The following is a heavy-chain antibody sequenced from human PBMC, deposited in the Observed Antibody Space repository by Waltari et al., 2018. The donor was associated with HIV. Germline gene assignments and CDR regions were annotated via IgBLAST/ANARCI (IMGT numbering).Heavy chain of an antibody. J-gene: IGHJ6*02. V-gene: IGHV5-51*01. Sequence: EVQLVQSAAEVKKAGESLRISCSGPDYIFGPAHYYSTKWIAWVRQQPGKGLEWVGVSHPGNLQTNYGPAFQGQVTISIDMSTKAAYLQWKSLKASDSALYFCARQNEMSRGFGMDAWGQGTTVTVSS. CDR1: DYIFGPAHYYSTKW. CDR3: ARQNEMSRGFGMDA. D-gene: IGHD3-10*01. CDR2: SHPGNLQT.